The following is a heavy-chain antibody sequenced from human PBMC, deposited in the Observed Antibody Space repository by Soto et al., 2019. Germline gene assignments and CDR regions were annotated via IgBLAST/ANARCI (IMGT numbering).Heavy chain of an antibody. CDR2: IYYSGST. V-gene: IGHV4-39*01. J-gene: IGHJ4*02. CDR3: ARQEDSSGYLFDY. Sequence: SEILSLTCTVSGGSISSSSYYWGWIRQPPGKGLEWIGSIYYSGSTYYNPSLKRRVTISVDTSKNQFSLKLSSVTAADTAVYYCARQEDSSGYLFDYWRQGTLVTVSS. D-gene: IGHD3-22*01. CDR1: GGSISSSSYY.